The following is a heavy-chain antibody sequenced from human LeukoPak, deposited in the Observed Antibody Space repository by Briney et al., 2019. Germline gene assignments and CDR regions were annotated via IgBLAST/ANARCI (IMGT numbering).Heavy chain of an antibody. CDR1: GGSISSYY. CDR3: AGEVYSSSWYRGHFDY. J-gene: IGHJ4*02. V-gene: IGHV4-59*01. D-gene: IGHD6-13*01. Sequence: ASETLSLTCTVSGGSISSYYWSWIRQPPGKGLEWIGYIYYSGSTNYNPSLKSRVTISVDTSKNQFSLKLSSVTAADTAVYYSAGEVYSSSWYRGHFDYWGQGTLVTVSS. CDR2: IYYSGST.